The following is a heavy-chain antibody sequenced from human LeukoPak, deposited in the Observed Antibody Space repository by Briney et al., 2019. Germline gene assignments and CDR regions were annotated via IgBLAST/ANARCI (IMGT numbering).Heavy chain of an antibody. CDR2: FHFSGST. CDR3: ARPFQDYDKGTFFYFFDF. J-gene: IGHJ4*02. CDR1: GASVTMGGYY. D-gene: IGHD3-22*01. Sequence: PSETLSLTCSVSGASVTMGGYYWAWIRQPPGKGLEWIGTFHFSGSTYYNPSLKSRVTISVDTSKNSVSLMLRSVTAADTAVYFCARPFQDYDKGTFFYFFDFWGQGILVTVSS. V-gene: IGHV4-39*01.